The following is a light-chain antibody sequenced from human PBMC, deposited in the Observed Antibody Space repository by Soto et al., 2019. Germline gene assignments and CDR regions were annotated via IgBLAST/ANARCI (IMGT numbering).Light chain of an antibody. CDR2: EVT. CDR1: RSDVGAHNY. V-gene: IGLV2-14*01. CDR3: SSFTSRFTFV. J-gene: IGLJ1*01. Sequence: QSVLTQPASVSGSPGQSIAISCTGTRSDVGAHNYVSWYQQHPGKAPKLMISEVTNRPSGVSDRFSGSKSGNTASLTISGLQAEDEADYYCSSFTSRFTFVFGTGTKATVL.